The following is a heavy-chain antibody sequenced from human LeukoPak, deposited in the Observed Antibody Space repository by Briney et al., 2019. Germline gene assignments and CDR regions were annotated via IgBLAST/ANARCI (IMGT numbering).Heavy chain of an antibody. D-gene: IGHD6-13*01. CDR1: GFTFTTAW. CDR3: ATVSKWRFAGTYVNDY. V-gene: IGHV3-15*01. Sequence: GGSLRLSCAGSGFTFTTAWMTWVRQAPGKGLDWVGRIKSKTESGTTDYAAPVKGRFTISRDDSKNTLYLQMNSLKIEDTAVYYCATVSKWRFAGTYVNDYWGQGTLVTVAS. CDR2: IKSKTESGTT. J-gene: IGHJ4*02.